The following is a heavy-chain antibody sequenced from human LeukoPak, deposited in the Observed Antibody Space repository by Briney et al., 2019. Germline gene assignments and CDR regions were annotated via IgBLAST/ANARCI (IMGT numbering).Heavy chain of an antibody. V-gene: IGHV3-7*01. D-gene: IGHD4-17*01. CDR1: GFTFRNYW. CDR3: ARVPTVTRRGHWYFDL. J-gene: IGHJ2*01. CDR2: IREDGRET. Sequence: PGGSLRLSCAASGFTFRNYWMSWVRQAPGKGLEWVANIREDGRETFYVDSVKGRFTISRDNAKDSLDLEMNSLRAEDAALYYCARVPTVTRRGHWYFDLWGRGTLVTVSS.